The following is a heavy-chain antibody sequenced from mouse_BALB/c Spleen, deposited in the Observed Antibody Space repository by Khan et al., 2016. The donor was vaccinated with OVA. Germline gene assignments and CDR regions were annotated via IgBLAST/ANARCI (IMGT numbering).Heavy chain of an antibody. Sequence: LVESGAELAKPGASVKMSCKASGYTFINYWILWVKQRPGQGLEWIGYINTSTGYTEYNQNFKDKATLTADKSSSTAYMQLSSLTSEDSAVYYCARRGLRWDFDYWGQGTTLTVSS. CDR3: ARRGLRWDFDY. D-gene: IGHD1-1*01. V-gene: IGHV1-7*01. CDR2: INTSTGYT. CDR1: GYTFINYW. J-gene: IGHJ2*01.